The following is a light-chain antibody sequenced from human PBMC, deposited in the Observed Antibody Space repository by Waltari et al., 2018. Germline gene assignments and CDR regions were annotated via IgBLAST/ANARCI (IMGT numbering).Light chain of an antibody. CDR3: QQYNSYAGIT. CDR1: QEINRW. V-gene: IGKV1-5*03. Sequence: DIQMTQSPFTLSASVGDRVTITCRASQEINRWLAWYQQRPGKVPKLLIYKTSHLESGVPSRFSGSGSEAEFTLTISSLQPDDFATYFCQQYNSYAGITFGQGTRLEIK. CDR2: KTS. J-gene: IGKJ5*01.